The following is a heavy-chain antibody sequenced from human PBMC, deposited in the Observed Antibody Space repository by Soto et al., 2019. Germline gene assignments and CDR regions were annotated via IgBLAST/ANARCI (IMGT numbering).Heavy chain of an antibody. D-gene: IGHD6-19*01. J-gene: IGHJ4*02. CDR3: ARTRSGWEPIDY. CDR1: GFTFSSYW. V-gene: IGHV3-74*01. Sequence: GGSLRLSCAASGFTFSSYWMHWVRQAPGKGLVWVSRINSDGSTTSYADSVRGRFTISRDNAKNTLYLQMNSLRAEDTAVYYCARTRSGWEPIDYWGQGTLVTVSS. CDR2: INSDGSTT.